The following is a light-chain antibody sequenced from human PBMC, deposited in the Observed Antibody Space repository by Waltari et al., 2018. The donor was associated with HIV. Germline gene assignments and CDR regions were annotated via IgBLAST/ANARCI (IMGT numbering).Light chain of an antibody. V-gene: IGLV2-14*01. J-gene: IGLJ1*01. CDR3: SSYTSSTKGYV. CDR2: GVR. Sequence: QSALTQPASVSGSPGQSITISCTGTSSDVGVYNYVSWYQQHPGKAPKLMIYGVRNRPSGVSKRFCGSKSGNTASLTISGLQAEDEADYYCSSYTSSTKGYVFGAGTKVTVL. CDR1: SSDVGVYNY.